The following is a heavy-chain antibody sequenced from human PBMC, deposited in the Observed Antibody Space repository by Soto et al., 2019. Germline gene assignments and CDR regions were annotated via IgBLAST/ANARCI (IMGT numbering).Heavy chain of an antibody. CDR2: ISGSGEST. V-gene: IGHV3-23*01. Sequence: EVQLLESGGRLVQSGGSLRLSCAASGFTFRGYAMTWVRQAPGKGLEWVSAISGSGESTHYADFVKGRSTISRDNVQNTLYLQMNSLRAEDTAVYYCAKEGAGYYDSSTYDYWGQGTLVTVSS. J-gene: IGHJ4*02. CDR1: GFTFRGYA. CDR3: AKEGAGYYDSSTYDY. D-gene: IGHD3-22*01.